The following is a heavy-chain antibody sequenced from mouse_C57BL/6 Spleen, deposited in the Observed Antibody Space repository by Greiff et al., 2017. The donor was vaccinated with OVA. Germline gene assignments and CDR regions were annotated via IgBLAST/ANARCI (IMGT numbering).Heavy chain of an antibody. Sequence: EVMLVGSGGDLVKPGGSLKLSCAASGFTFSSYGMSWVRQTPDKRLEWVATISSGGSYTYYPDSVKGRFTISRDNAKNTLYLQMSSLKSEDTAMYYCARPYDGYSWYFDVWGTGTTVTVSS. D-gene: IGHD2-3*01. V-gene: IGHV5-6*01. CDR2: ISSGGSYT. J-gene: IGHJ1*03. CDR3: ARPYDGYSWYFDV. CDR1: GFTFSSYG.